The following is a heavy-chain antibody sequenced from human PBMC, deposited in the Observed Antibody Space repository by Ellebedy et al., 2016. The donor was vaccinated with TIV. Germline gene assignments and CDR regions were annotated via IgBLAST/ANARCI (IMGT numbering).Heavy chain of an antibody. CDR3: ARRMGRGVKGKFPLDV. D-gene: IGHD3-10*01. CDR2: IHPGDSAT. CDR1: GYMFSTYW. J-gene: IGHJ6*02. V-gene: IGHV5-51*01. Sequence: GESLKISCEGSGYMFSTYWIAWVRQMPGKGPEWMGIIHPGDSATTYRPSFRVPVTMSVDKAIKTVYLQWNSLKASDTAMYYCARRMGRGVKGKFPLDVWGQGTTVIVSS.